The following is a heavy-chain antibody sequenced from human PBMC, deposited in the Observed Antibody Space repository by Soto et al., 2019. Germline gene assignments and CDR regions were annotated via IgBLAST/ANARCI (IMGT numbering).Heavy chain of an antibody. CDR2: ISSSGSTI. CDR3: ASPPPDIVVEATPRERETDYYYYMDV. J-gene: IGHJ6*03. D-gene: IGHD2-15*01. CDR1: GFRFSDYY. V-gene: IGHV3-11*01. Sequence: QVQLVESGGGLVKPGGSLRLSCTASGFRFSDYYMSWIRQAPGKGLEWISYISSSGSTIYYADSVKGRFTISRDNAKNSLYLQMNSLRAEDTAVYYCASPPPDIVVEATPRERETDYYYYMDVWGKGTTVTVSS.